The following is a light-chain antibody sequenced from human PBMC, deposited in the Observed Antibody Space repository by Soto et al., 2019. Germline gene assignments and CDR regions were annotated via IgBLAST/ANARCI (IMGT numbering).Light chain of an antibody. V-gene: IGKV1-27*01. J-gene: IGKJ1*01. CDR3: QKYDSAPRT. CDR1: QVILNY. Sequence: DIELTQSPSSLSASLGDKITITCRASQVILNYLAWFQQKPGKAPKLLIYDASTLKVGVPSRFSGSRSGTDFTLTISSLQPEDVATYYCQKYDSAPRTFGQGTKV. CDR2: DAS.